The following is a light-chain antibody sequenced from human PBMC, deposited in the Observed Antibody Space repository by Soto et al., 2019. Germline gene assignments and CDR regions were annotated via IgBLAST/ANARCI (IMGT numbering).Light chain of an antibody. J-gene: IGKJ5*01. Sequence: DLQMTQSPSCLSASVGDRFTSTCQASQDISNYLNWYQQKKGKAPKXXIYKASTLKSGVPSRFSGSGYGTEFNLTISSLQSDDFATYYCQQYSTYPITFGQGTRLEIK. CDR3: QQYSTYPIT. CDR1: QDISNY. V-gene: IGKV1-5*03. CDR2: KAS.